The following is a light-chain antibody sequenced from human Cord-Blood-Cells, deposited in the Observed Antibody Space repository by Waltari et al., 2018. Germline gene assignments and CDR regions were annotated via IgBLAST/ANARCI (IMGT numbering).Light chain of an antibody. J-gene: IGKJ2*02. Sequence: DIQITQSPSSLSASVGDRVTIPCRASQSISSYLNWYKNKPGKDPQLLIYAASSLQSGVPSRFRGNGAGKDFNLTISSLHTEDFAAYYCQQSHSTPCKFGQGTKLEIK. CDR1: QSISSY. CDR2: AAS. CDR3: QQSHSTPCK. V-gene: IGKV1-39*01.